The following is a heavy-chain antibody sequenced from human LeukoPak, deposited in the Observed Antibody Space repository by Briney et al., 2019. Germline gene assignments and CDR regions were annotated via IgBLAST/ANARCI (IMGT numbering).Heavy chain of an antibody. CDR3: ARDGSYNSGWHIDY. CDR1: GFTFSDYY. J-gene: IGHJ4*02. CDR2: ISSSGTTI. D-gene: IGHD5-12*01. Sequence: GGSLRLSCAASGFTFSDYYMTWIRQAPGKGLEWVSYISSSGTTINYADSVKGRFTISGDNAKNSLYLQMNSLRAEDTAVYYCARDGSYNSGWHIDYWGQGTLVTVSS. V-gene: IGHV3-11*01.